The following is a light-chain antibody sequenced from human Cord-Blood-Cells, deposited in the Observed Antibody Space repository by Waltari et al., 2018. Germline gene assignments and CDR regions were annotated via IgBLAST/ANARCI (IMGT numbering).Light chain of an antibody. CDR3: CSYAGSYRV. J-gene: IGLJ3*02. Sequence: QSALTQPPSLSGSPGPSVTIPCTATRSDVGGYNNFSWYQQHPGQAPKLILYDISTRPSGVPVRFSGSKSGNTASLTISGLQAEDEADYYCCSYAGSYRVFGGGTKLTVL. CDR2: DIS. CDR1: RSDVGGYNN. V-gene: IGLV2-11*01.